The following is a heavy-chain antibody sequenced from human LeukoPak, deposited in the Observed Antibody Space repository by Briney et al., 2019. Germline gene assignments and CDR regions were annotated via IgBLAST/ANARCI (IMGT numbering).Heavy chain of an antibody. J-gene: IGHJ4*02. V-gene: IGHV1-2*02. Sequence: ASVKVSCKASGYTFTDYNMHWVRQAPGHGLEWMGWINPNSGDTSYAQKFQDRVTMTRDTSVTTAYMELTRLTPDDTAVYYCASLRLVDYWGQGTLVTVSS. CDR1: GYTFTDYN. CDR3: ASLRLVDY. CDR2: INPNSGDT. D-gene: IGHD6-19*01.